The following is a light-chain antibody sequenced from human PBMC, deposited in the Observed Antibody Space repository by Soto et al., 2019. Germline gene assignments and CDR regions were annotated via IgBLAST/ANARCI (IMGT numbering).Light chain of an antibody. J-gene: IGKJ1*01. V-gene: IGKV1D-12*01. CDR2: GAS. CDR1: RDISTW. CDR3: QQYNSYSPT. Sequence: DIQMTQSPSSVSASVGDRVTITCRASRDISTWLAWYQQKPGKAPKLLIYGASNLQSGVPSRFSGRGSGTDFTLTIRSLQPDDFATYYCQQYNSYSPTFGQGTKVDIK.